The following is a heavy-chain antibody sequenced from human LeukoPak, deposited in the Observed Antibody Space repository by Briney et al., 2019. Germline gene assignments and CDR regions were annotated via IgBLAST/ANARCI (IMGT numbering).Heavy chain of an antibody. CDR2: IYSGGST. V-gene: IGHV3-66*01. D-gene: IGHD3-10*01. CDR1: GFTVSSNY. J-gene: IGHJ6*02. Sequence: GGSLRLSCAASGFTVSSNYMSWVRQAPGKGLEWVSVIYSGGSTYYADPVKGRFTISRDNSKNTLYLQMNSLRAEDTAVYYCARGQITMVRGVYYYYGMDVWGQGTTVTVSS. CDR3: ARGQITMVRGVYYYYGMDV.